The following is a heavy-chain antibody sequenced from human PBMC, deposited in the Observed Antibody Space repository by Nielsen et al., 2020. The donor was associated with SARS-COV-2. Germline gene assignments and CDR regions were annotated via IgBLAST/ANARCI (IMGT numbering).Heavy chain of an antibody. J-gene: IGHJ4*02. Sequence: GESLNLSCAASGSTFSSYAIHWVRQAPGKGLEWGAVISYDGSNKYYAESVKGRFTISRANSKNTLYLQMNSLRAEDTAVYYCASANSGSYYGGFDYWGQGTLVTVSS. CDR2: ISYDGSNK. CDR3: ASANSGSYYGGFDY. D-gene: IGHD1-26*01. CDR1: GSTFSSYA. V-gene: IGHV3-30-3*01.